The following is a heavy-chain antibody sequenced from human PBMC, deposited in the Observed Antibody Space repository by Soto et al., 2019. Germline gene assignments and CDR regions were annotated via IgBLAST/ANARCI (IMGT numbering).Heavy chain of an antibody. CDR1: GGTFGSYA. Sequence: QVQLVQSGAEVKKPWSSVKVSCKASGGTFGSYAISWVRQAPGQGLEWMGGIIPIPGTANYAQKFQGSDTSAADESTSTAYMGLGSLRSEDTAVYYCARSQGSSTSLEIYYYYYYGMDVWGQGTTVTVSS. CDR3: ARSQGSSTSLEIYYYYYYGMDV. J-gene: IGHJ6*02. D-gene: IGHD2-2*01. CDR2: IIPIPGTA. V-gene: IGHV1-69*01.